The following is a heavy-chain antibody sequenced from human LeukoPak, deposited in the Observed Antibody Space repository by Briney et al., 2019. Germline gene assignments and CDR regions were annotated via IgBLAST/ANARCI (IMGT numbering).Heavy chain of an antibody. CDR1: GFTLSSYW. Sequence: GGSLRLSCAASGFTLSSYWMHWVRQAPGQGLVWFARINSDGSSTTYADSVKGRVTISRDNAKNTLYLQMSSLRAEDTAVYYCARDRSGDYFFDYWGQGTLVTVSS. V-gene: IGHV3-74*01. J-gene: IGHJ4*02. CDR2: INSDGSST. D-gene: IGHD1-26*01. CDR3: ARDRSGDYFFDY.